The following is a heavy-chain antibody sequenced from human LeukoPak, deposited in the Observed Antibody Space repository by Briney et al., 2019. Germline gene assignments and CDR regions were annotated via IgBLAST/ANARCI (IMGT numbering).Heavy chain of an antibody. CDR2: INPNSGGT. CDR1: GYTFTGYY. V-gene: IGHV1-2*02. D-gene: IGHD1-1*01. J-gene: IGHJ6*02. Sequence: GASVKVSCKASGYTFTGYYMHWVRQAPGQGLEWMGWINPNSGGTNYAQKFQGRVTMTRDTSISTAYMELSRLRSDDTAVYYCARDGLGRRSFYYYGRDVWGQGTTVTVSS. CDR3: ARDGLGRRSFYYYGRDV.